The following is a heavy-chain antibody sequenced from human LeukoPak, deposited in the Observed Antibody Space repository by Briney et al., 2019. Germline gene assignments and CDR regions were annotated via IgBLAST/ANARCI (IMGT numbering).Heavy chain of an antibody. Sequence: GESLKISCKGSGYSFTSYWIGWVRQMPGKGLEWMGIIYPGDSDTRYSPSFQGQVTISADKSISTAYLQWSSLKASDTAMYYCARTNYGDYPFNDAFDTWGQGTMVTVSS. CDR2: IYPGDSDT. J-gene: IGHJ3*02. D-gene: IGHD4-17*01. V-gene: IGHV5-51*01. CDR1: GYSFTSYW. CDR3: ARTNYGDYPFNDAFDT.